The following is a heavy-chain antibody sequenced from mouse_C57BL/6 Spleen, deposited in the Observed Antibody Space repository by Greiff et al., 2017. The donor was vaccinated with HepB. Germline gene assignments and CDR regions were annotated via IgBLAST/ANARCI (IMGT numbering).Heavy chain of an antibody. J-gene: IGHJ3*01. CDR3: ARRDYDYDWFAY. CDR1: GYAFSSYW. D-gene: IGHD2-4*01. Sequence: QVQLQQSGAELVKPGASVKISCKASGYAFSSYWMNWVKQRPGKGLEWIGQIYPGDGDTNYNGKFKGKATLTADKSSSTAYMQLSSLTSEDSAVYFCARRDYDYDWFAYWGQGTLVTVSA. V-gene: IGHV1-80*01. CDR2: IYPGDGDT.